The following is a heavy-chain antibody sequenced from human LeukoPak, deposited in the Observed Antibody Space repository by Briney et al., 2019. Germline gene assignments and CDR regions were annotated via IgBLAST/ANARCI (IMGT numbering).Heavy chain of an antibody. CDR2: IYHSGST. CDR3: ARVSESGTYYYYMDV. J-gene: IGHJ6*03. V-gene: IGHV4-59*08. Sequence: SETLSLTCTVSGGSIGSYYWSWIRQPPGKGLEWIGTIYHSGSTYYNPSLKSRITISLNTSKNQFSLRLSSITAADTAVYYCARVSESGTYYYYMDVWGKGTTVTVSS. D-gene: IGHD1-26*01. CDR1: GGSIGSYY.